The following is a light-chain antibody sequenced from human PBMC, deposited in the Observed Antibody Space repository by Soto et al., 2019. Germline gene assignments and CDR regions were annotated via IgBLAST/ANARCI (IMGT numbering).Light chain of an antibody. J-gene: IGKJ1*01. CDR2: GAF. CDR1: QSAGTN. V-gene: IGKV3-15*01. Sequence: EIVMTQSPATLTVSPGERATLSCRASQSAGTNLAWYQQKTGQAPRILIHGAFTRATGIPARFSGSGSGTEFTLTLNRLQPEDFEVYHCQQYKDWPTTFGQGTKVDI. CDR3: QQYKDWPTT.